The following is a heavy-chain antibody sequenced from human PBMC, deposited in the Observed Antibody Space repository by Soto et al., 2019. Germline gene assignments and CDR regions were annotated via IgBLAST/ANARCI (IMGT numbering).Heavy chain of an antibody. CDR1: GFIFSNYW. D-gene: IGHD1-1*01. CDR2: ISNDGITT. CDR3: AKDLTWKQADY. V-gene: IGHV3-74*01. Sequence: GGSLRLSCEASGFIFSNYWMHWFRQTPGAGLVWVSHISNDGITTNYADSVKGRFTISRDNAKNTLYLQMNSLTADDTAVYYCAKDLTWKQADYWGQGALVTVSS. J-gene: IGHJ4*01.